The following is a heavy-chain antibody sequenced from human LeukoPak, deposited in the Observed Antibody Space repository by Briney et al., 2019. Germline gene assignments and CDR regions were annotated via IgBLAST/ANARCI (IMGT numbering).Heavy chain of an antibody. CDR1: GFTFDDFA. CDR3: AKGVRITMVRGAFDI. Sequence: GGSLRLSCAASGFTFDDFAMHWVRQAPGKGLEWVSGISWNSGNIGYADSVKGRFTISRDNAKNSLYLQMNSMRAEDTALYYCAKGVRITMVRGAFDIWGQGTMVTVSS. D-gene: IGHD3-10*01. V-gene: IGHV3-9*01. J-gene: IGHJ3*02. CDR2: ISWNSGNI.